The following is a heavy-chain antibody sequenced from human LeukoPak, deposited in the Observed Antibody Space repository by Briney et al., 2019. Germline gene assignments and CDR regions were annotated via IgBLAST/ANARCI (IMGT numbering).Heavy chain of an antibody. CDR2: IYHSGST. Sequence: PSQTLSLTCAVSGGSISSGGYSWSSIRQPPGKGLEWIGYIYHSGSTYYNPSLKSRATISVDRSKNQFSLKLSSVTAADTAVYYCARDAQYGMDVWGQGTTVTVSS. V-gene: IGHV4-30-2*01. J-gene: IGHJ6*02. CDR3: ARDAQYGMDV. CDR1: GGSISSGGYS.